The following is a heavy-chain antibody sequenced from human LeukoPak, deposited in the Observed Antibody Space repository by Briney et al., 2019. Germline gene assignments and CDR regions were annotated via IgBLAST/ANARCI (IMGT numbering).Heavy chain of an antibody. J-gene: IGHJ3*01. V-gene: IGHV3-53*01. Sequence: PGGSLRLSCAASGFTVSSNYMSWVRQAPGKGLEWVSVIYSGGSTYYADSVKGRFTISRDNAKNTLYLQLNSLRAEDTAVYYCARLGDDFWSGYAYAFDVWGQGTMVTVSS. CDR1: GFTVSSNY. D-gene: IGHD3-3*01. CDR2: IYSGGST. CDR3: ARLGDDFWSGYAYAFDV.